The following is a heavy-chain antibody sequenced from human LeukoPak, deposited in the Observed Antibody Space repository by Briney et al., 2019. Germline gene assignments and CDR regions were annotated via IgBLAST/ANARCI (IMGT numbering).Heavy chain of an antibody. CDR3: AKDGTYYYDSSGANWFDP. J-gene: IGHJ5*02. V-gene: IGHV1-2*02. CDR2: INPNSGGT. CDR1: GYTFTDYY. D-gene: IGHD3-22*01. Sequence: ASVKVSCKAFGYTFTDYYMHWVRQAPGQGLEWMGWINPNSGGTYYAQKFQGRVTMTRDTSVSTAYMELSRLRSDDTAEYYCAKDGTYYYDSSGANWFDPWGQGTLVTVSS.